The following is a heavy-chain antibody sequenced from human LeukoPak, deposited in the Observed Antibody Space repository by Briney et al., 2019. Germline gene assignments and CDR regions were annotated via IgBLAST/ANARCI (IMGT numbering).Heavy chain of an antibody. CDR3: ARLSVIVGAALEYYYYYMDV. V-gene: IGHV4-34*01. CDR2: SNDSGGT. Sequence: KPSETLSLTCAVYGGTFSGYYCSWIRQPPGKRLEWGGESNDSGGTNYNPSLKSRVTISADKSKNQVSLRLTSVTAADTAVYYCARLSVIVGAALEYYYYYMDVWGQGTTVTVSS. J-gene: IGHJ6*03. CDR1: GGTFSGYY. D-gene: IGHD1-26*01.